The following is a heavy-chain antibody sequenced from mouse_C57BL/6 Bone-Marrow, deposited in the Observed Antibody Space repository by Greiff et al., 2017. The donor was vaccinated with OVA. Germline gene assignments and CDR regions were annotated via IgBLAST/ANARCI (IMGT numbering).Heavy chain of an antibody. D-gene: IGHD1-1*01. CDR2: IDPENGDT. Sequence: EVQLVESGAELVRPGASVKLSCTASGFNIKDDYMHWVKQRPEQGLEWIGWIDPENGDTEYASKFQGKATITADTSSNTAYLQLSSLTSEDTAVYYCTTYYGSPFDVWGTGTTVTVSS. J-gene: IGHJ1*03. CDR1: GFNIKDDY. V-gene: IGHV14-4*01. CDR3: TTYYGSPFDV.